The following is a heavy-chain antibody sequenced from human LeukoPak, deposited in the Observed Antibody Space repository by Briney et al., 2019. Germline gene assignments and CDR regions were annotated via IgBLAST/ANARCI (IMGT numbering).Heavy chain of an antibody. Sequence: GGSLRLSCAASGFTFSSYWMSWVRQAPGKGLEWVANIKQDGSEKYYVDSVKGRFTISRDNAKNSLYLQMNSLRAEDTAVYYCAKDGDVEQWLVRAFDYWGQGTLVTVSS. CDR1: GFTFSSYW. CDR3: AKDGDVEQWLVRAFDY. V-gene: IGHV3-7*01. CDR2: IKQDGSEK. J-gene: IGHJ4*02. D-gene: IGHD6-19*01.